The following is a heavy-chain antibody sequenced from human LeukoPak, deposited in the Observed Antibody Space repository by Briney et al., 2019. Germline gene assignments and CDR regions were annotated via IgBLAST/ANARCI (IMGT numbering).Heavy chain of an antibody. CDR2: ISGSGGST. CDR3: AAMWELPSSFDY. V-gene: IGHV3-23*01. CDR1: GFTFSSYA. J-gene: IGHJ4*02. Sequence: GASLRLSCAASGFTFSSYAMSWVRQAPGKGLEWVSAISGSGGSTYYADSVKGRFTISRDNSKNTLYLQMNSLRAEDTAVYYCAAMWELPSSFDYWGQGTLVTVSS. D-gene: IGHD1-26*01.